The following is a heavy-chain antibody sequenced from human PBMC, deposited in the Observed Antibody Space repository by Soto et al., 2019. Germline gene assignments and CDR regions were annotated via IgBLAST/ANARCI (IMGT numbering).Heavy chain of an antibody. Sequence: ASGTPSLTCAVYGGSFSGYYWAWVRQPPGTGLEWIGEIIHSGSTNYNPSLKSRVTISVDTSKNQFSLKLTSVTAADTAVYYCARDKITGLFDYWGQGTLVTVSS. CDR2: IIHSGST. CDR3: ARDKITGLFDY. CDR1: GGSFSGYY. J-gene: IGHJ4*02. D-gene: IGHD2-8*02. V-gene: IGHV4-34*12.